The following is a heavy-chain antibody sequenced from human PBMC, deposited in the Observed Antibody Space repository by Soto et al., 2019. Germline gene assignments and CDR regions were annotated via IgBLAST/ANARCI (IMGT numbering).Heavy chain of an antibody. CDR2: ISGGGDST. CDR1: GFTFSSCA. CDR3: AKRYSSNWYPPNFDY. D-gene: IGHD6-13*01. Sequence: GGSLRLSCAASGFTFSSCAMSWVRQAPGKGLEWVSGISGGGDSTSYADSVKGRFTITSDNSKNTLYLQMHSLRAEDTAVYYCAKRYSSNWYPPNFDYWGQGILVTVSS. J-gene: IGHJ4*02. V-gene: IGHV3-23*01.